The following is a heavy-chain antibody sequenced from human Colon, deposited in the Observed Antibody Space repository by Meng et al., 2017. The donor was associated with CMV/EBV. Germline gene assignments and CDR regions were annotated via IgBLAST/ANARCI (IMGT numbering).Heavy chain of an antibody. D-gene: IGHD6-19*01. CDR1: GGSISSSNW. Sequence: AVSGGSISSSNWGSWVRQPAGKGLEGVGEIYQRGANNEKRCLKSRVTMSLDKSKNEVSLKLTSVNAADTAVYYCARHLAGTYSPGDYWGQGTLVTVSS. J-gene: IGHJ4*02. V-gene: IGHV4-4*02. CDR3: ARHLAGTYSPGDY. CDR2: IYQRGAN.